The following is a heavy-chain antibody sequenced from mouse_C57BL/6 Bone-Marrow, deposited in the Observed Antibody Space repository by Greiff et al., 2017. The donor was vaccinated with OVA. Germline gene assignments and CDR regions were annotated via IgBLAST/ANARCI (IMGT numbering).Heavy chain of an antibody. J-gene: IGHJ1*03. CDR2: IYPGDGDT. CDR1: GYAFSSSW. Sequence: QVQLKESGPELVKPGASVKISCKASGYAFSSSWMNWVKQRPGRGLEWIGRIYPGDGDTNYNGKFKGKATLTADKSSSTAYMQLSSLTSEDSAVYFCARWPLYFDVWGTGTTVTVSS. CDR3: ARWPLYFDV. V-gene: IGHV1-82*01.